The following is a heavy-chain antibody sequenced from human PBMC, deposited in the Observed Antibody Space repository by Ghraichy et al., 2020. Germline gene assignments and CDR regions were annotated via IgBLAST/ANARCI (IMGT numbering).Heavy chain of an antibody. J-gene: IGHJ6*02. Sequence: SETLSLTCTVSGGSISSYYWSWIRQPPGKGLEWIWYIYYSGSTNYNPSLKSRVTISVDTSKNQFSLKLSSVTAADTAVYYCAAGIQLYGMDVWGQGTTVTVSS. CDR1: GGSISSYY. D-gene: IGHD5-18*01. V-gene: IGHV4-59*01. CDR2: IYYSGST. CDR3: AAGIQLYGMDV.